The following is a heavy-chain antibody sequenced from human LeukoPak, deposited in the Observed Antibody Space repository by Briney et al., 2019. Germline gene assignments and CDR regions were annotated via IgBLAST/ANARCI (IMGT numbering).Heavy chain of an antibody. J-gene: IGHJ4*02. V-gene: IGHV1-2*02. CDR3: ARGDSSPYYYFDY. CDR2: INPNSGDT. Sequence: ASVKVSCKASGYTFTGYYLHWVRQAPGQGLEWMGWINPNSGDTNYAQKFQGRVTMIRDTSISTGYLELSRLRSDDTAVFYCARGDSSPYYYFDYWGQGTLVTVSS. D-gene: IGHD3-22*01. CDR1: GYTFTGYY.